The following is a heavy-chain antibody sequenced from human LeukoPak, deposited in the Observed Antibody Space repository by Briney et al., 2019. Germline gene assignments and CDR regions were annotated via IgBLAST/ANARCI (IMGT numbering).Heavy chain of an antibody. CDR3: ARAWYYDILTGLLDY. D-gene: IGHD3-9*01. Sequence: SQTLSLTCTVSGGSISSGGYYWSWIRQHPGKGLEWIGYIYYSGSTYYNPSLKSRVTISVDTSKNQFSLKLSSVTAADTAVYYCARAWYYDILTGLLDYWGQGTLVTVSS. J-gene: IGHJ4*02. CDR1: GGSISSGGYY. V-gene: IGHV4-31*03. CDR2: IYYSGST.